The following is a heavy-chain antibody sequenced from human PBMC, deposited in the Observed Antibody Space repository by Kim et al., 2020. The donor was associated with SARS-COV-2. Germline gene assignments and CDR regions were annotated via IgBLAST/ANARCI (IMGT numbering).Heavy chain of an antibody. D-gene: IGHD2-2*01. CDR2: IYSDGSGI. Sequence: GGSLRLSCEASGFTFSSNWMHWVRQVPGKGLVWVSRIYSDGSGIMYADSVKGRFTISRDNAKNTLYLQMNSLRDEDTAVYYCARDYLYTTSGDSRYDFWGQGTLVTVAS. CDR3: ARDYLYTTSGDSRYDF. V-gene: IGHV3-74*03. J-gene: IGHJ4*02. CDR1: GFTFSSNW.